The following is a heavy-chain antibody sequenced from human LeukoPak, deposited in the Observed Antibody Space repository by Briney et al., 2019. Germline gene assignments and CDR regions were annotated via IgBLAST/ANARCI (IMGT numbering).Heavy chain of an antibody. CDR3: ARVLRWLQSNFDYFDY. D-gene: IGHD5-24*01. Sequence: KPGGSLRLSCAASGFTFSSYSMNWVRQAPGKGLEWVSSISSSSSYIYYADSVKGRFTISRDNTKNSLYLQMNSLRAEDTAVYYCARVLRWLQSNFDYFDYWGQGTLVTVSS. CDR2: ISSSSSYI. V-gene: IGHV3-21*01. CDR1: GFTFSSYS. J-gene: IGHJ4*02.